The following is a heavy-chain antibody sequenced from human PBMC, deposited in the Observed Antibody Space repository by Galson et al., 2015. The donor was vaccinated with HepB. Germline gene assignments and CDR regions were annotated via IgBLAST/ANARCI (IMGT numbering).Heavy chain of an antibody. CDR2: IRSKAYGGTT. V-gene: IGHV3-49*03. J-gene: IGHJ4*02. D-gene: IGHD6-19*01. CDR1: GFTFGDYA. Sequence: SLRLSCAASGFTFGDYAMSWFRQAPGKGLEWVGFIRSKAYGGTTEYAASVKGRFTISRDDSKSIAYLQMNSLKTEDTAVYYCTSPSPGYSSGWSICDYWGQGTLVTVSS. CDR3: TSPSPGYSSGWSICDY.